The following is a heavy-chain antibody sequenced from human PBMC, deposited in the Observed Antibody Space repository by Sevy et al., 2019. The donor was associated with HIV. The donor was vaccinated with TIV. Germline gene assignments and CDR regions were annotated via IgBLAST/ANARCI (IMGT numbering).Heavy chain of an antibody. V-gene: IGHV3-23*01. CDR3: GRAYEDYYYYGMDV. D-gene: IGHD5-12*01. CDR2: ISGSGGST. CDR1: GFTFSSYA. J-gene: IGHJ6*02. Sequence: GGSLRLSCAASGFTFSSYAMSWVRQAPGKGLEWVSAISGSGGSTYYADSVKGRFTISRDNSKNTLYLRMNSLRAEDTAVYYCGRAYEDYYYYGMDVWGQGTTVTVSS.